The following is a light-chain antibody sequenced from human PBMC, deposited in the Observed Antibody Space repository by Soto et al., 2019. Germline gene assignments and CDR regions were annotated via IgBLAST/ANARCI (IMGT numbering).Light chain of an antibody. CDR2: EVS. Sequence: QSALARPASVSGSLLQASTISCTGTSSNVGSYNFVSWYRQYPGKAPELIIYEVSQRPSTFFNRFSGSKSGNTASLTISGLQSDDEADYYCCSYAGNNALVFGGGTK. CDR3: CSYAGNNALV. J-gene: IGLJ3*02. V-gene: IGLV2-23*02. CDR1: SSNVGSYNF.